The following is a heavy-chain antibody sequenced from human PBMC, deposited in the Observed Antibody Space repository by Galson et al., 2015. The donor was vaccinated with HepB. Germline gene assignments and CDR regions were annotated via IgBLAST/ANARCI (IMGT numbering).Heavy chain of an antibody. V-gene: IGHV3-33*03. D-gene: IGHD3-3*01. Sequence: SLRLSYAASGFTFSSYAMHWVRQAPGKGLEWVAVVWYDGSNKYPADSVKGRLTISRDNSKDPVFLQMNSLRVEDTGVYYCAADHDFWGGERGCSDQWGQGTLVSVSS. J-gene: IGHJ4*02. CDR1: GFTFSSYA. CDR2: VWYDGSNK. CDR3: AADHDFWGGERGCSDQ.